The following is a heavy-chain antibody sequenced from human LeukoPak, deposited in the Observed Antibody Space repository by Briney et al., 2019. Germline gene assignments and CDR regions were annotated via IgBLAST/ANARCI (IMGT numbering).Heavy chain of an antibody. D-gene: IGHD1-26*01. CDR2: IWYDGSNK. CDR1: GFTFSSYG. CDR3: AKVWAYYFDY. V-gene: IGHV3-33*06. Sequence: GGSLRLSCAASGFTFSSYGMQWVRQAPGKGLEWVAVIWYDGSNKYYADSVKGRFTISRDNSKNTLYLQMNSPRAEDTAVYYCAKVWAYYFDYWGQGTLVTVSS. J-gene: IGHJ4*02.